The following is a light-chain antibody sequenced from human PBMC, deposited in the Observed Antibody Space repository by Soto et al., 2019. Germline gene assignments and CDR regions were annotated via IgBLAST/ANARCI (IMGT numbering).Light chain of an antibody. V-gene: IGLV2-14*01. CDR1: GSDVGGYDY. Sequence: QSALTQPVSVSASPGQSITISCTGTGSDVGGYDYVSWFQQHPGKAPRLLIFDVSNRPSGVSDRFSGSRSGNTASLTISGLQAEDEADYYCNSFTSSSTLVFGTGTKVTVL. CDR3: NSFTSSSTLV. J-gene: IGLJ1*01. CDR2: DVS.